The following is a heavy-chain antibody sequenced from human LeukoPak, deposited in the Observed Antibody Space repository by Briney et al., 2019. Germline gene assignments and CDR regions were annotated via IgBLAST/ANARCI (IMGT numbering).Heavy chain of an antibody. CDR3: ARGLRWSEY. V-gene: IGHV4-39*07. D-gene: IGHD4-23*01. CDR2: IHYSGST. CDR1: GGCIRSSSYY. Sequence: SETLSLTCSVSGGCIRSSSYYLGWVRPPPGEGLEWIGSIHYSGSTYYNPSLKSRVTISVDTSKNQFSLKLSSVTAADTAVYYCARGLRWSEYWGQGTLVTVTS. J-gene: IGHJ4*02.